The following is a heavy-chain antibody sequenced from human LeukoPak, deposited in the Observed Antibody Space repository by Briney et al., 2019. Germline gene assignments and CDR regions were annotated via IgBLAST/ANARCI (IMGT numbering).Heavy chain of an antibody. J-gene: IGHJ6*03. Sequence: PSETLYLTCTVSGGSISNYYWTWIRQPPGKGLEWIGYISYSGSTKDNPSLRSRVTISIDTSKNQFSLKLSSVTAADTAVYYCARVHYFDSSGYYSSTYYYYMDVWGKGTTVTVSS. CDR2: ISYSGST. V-gene: IGHV4-59*01. CDR3: ARVHYFDSSGYYSSTYYYYMDV. D-gene: IGHD3-22*01. CDR1: GGSISNYY.